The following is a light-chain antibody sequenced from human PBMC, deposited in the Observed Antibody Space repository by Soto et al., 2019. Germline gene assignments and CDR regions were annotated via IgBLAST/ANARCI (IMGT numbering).Light chain of an antibody. CDR2: DVI. V-gene: IGLV2-14*03. Sequence: QSALTQPASLSGSPEQSITISCTGTSSDVGAYNYVSWYQQHPGKVPKLMIYDVIDRPSGVSNRFSGSKSGNTASLTISGLQAEDEADYYCSSFTRSNSYVFGAGTKVTV. CDR3: SSFTRSNSYV. J-gene: IGLJ1*01. CDR1: SSDVGAYNY.